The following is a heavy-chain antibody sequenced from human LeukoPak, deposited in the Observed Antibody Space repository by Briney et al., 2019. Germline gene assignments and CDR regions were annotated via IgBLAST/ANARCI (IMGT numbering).Heavy chain of an antibody. CDR2: IYYLGET. CDR1: GDYIKSGGYY. D-gene: IGHD3-3*01. V-gene: IGHV4-31*03. J-gene: IGHJ4*02. Sequence: SQTLSLTCTVSGDYIKSGGYYWSWVRQHPGKGLEWIGYIYYLGETSYNPSLESRAVISVDTSKNQFSLRLSSVTAADTAVYYCARFLWSDDVYFEYWGQGTLVTVSS. CDR3: ARFLWSDDVYFEY.